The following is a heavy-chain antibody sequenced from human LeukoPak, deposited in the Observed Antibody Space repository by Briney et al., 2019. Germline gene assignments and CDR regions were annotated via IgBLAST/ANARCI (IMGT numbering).Heavy chain of an antibody. J-gene: IGHJ3*02. V-gene: IGHV1-46*01. CDR2: INPSGGST. Sequence: ASVKVSCKASGYTFTSYYMHWVRQAPGQGPEWMGIINPSGGSTSYAQKFQGRVTMTRDTSTSTVYMELSSLRAEDTAVYYCARNARRYCSSTSCTEAFDIWGQGTMVTVSS. D-gene: IGHD2-2*01. CDR1: GYTFTSYY. CDR3: ARNARRYCSSTSCTEAFDI.